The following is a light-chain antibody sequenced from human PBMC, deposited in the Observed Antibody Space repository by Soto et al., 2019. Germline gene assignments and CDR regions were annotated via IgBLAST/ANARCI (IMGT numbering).Light chain of an antibody. CDR2: KAS. Sequence: DIQMTQSPSTLSASVGDRVTITCRASQNINTWLAWYQQKPGKAPKVLMYKASTLESGVPSRFSGSGSGTEFTPTISSLQPDDSATYYCQQYNRRWTFGQGTKVDIK. CDR3: QQYNRRWT. V-gene: IGKV1-5*03. J-gene: IGKJ1*01. CDR1: QNINTW.